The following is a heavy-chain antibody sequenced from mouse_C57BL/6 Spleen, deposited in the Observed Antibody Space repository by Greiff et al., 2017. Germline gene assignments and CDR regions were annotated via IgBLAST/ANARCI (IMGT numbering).Heavy chain of an antibody. V-gene: IGHV1-81*01. CDR1: GYTFTSYG. J-gene: IGHJ3*01. D-gene: IGHD1-1*01. CDR3: ARSHYYGSNYEGWFAY. Sequence: QVHVKQSGAELARPGASVKLSCTASGYTFTSYGISWVKQRTGQGLEWIGEIYPRSGNTYYNEKFKGKATLTVDKSSSTAYMELRSLTSEDSAVYFCARSHYYGSNYEGWFAYWGQGTLVTVSA. CDR2: IYPRSGNT.